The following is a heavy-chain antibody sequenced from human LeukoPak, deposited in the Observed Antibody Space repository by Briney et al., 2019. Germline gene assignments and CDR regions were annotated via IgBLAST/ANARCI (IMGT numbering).Heavy chain of an antibody. CDR2: IYYSGST. CDR3: ARGKYQLRYYFDY. V-gene: IGHV4-59*01. D-gene: IGHD2-2*01. CDR1: GGSISSYY. J-gene: IGHJ4*02. Sequence: PSETLSLTCTVSGGSISSYYWSWIRQPPGKGLEWIGYIYYSGSTNYNPSLKSRVTISVDTSKNQFSLKLSSVTAADTAVYYCARGKYQLRYYFDYWGQGTLVTVSP.